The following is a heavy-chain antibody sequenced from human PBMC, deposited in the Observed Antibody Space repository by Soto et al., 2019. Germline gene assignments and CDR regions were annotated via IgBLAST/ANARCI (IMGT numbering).Heavy chain of an antibody. CDR1: GGSIRSFC. Sequence: PSVTLSLTCTVSGGSIRSFCWTWIRQPPGEGLERIGCICNTGTTNYNPSLKSRVAISIDSSKSQFSLQLNSVTAADTAVYYCARTVLGPDLLADSFVDYYYYMDVWGQGTTVTVSS. CDR3: ARTVLGPDLLADSFVDYYYYMDV. J-gene: IGHJ6*03. CDR2: ICNTGTT. V-gene: IGHV4-59*08. D-gene: IGHD3-9*01.